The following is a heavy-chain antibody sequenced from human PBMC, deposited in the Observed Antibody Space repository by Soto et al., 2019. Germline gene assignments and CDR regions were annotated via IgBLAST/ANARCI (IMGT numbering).Heavy chain of an antibody. CDR2: INHSGST. Sequence: SETLSLTCAVYGGSFSGYYWSWIRQPPGKGLEWIGEINHSGSTNYNPSLKSRVTISVDTSKNQFSLKLSSVTAADTAVYYCARVHYYDSSGDYWGQGTLVTVSS. CDR1: GGSFSGYY. J-gene: IGHJ4*02. CDR3: ARVHYYDSSGDY. D-gene: IGHD3-22*01. V-gene: IGHV4-34*01.